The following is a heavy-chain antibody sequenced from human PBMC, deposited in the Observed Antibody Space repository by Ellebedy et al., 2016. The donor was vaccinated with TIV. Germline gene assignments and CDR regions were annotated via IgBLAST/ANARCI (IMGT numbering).Heavy chain of an antibody. Sequence: SETLSLXCTVSGDSLSSGTSYWSWIRQSAGKGLEWIGYIYYTGDTYYNPSLKSRVTMSVDTSKNQFSLKLSSVTAADTAVYYCTRVRLGDHGDYRLDYWGQGILVTVSS. CDR3: TRVRLGDHGDYRLDY. J-gene: IGHJ4*02. CDR2: IYYTGDT. D-gene: IGHD4-17*01. CDR1: GDSLSSGTSY. V-gene: IGHV4-61*01.